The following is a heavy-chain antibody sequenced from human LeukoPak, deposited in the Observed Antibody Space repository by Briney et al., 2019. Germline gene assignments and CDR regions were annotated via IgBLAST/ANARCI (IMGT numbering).Heavy chain of an antibody. CDR3: ARVRYGSGSSWFDL. D-gene: IGHD3-10*01. V-gene: IGHV1-8*01. CDR2: MNPNSGNT. J-gene: IGHJ5*02. Sequence: ASVKVSCKASGYTFTSYDINWVRQATGQGLEWMGWMNPNSGNTGYAQKFQGRVTMTRNTSISTAPMELSSLRSEDTAVYYCARVRYGSGSSWFDLWGQGTLVTVSS. CDR1: GYTFTSYD.